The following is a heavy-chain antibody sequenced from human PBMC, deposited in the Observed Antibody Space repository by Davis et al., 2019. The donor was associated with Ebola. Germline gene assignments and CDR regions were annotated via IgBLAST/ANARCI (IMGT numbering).Heavy chain of an antibody. CDR1: GGSFSGYY. J-gene: IGHJ4*02. CDR3: ARDEGYSYGLGH. V-gene: IGHV4-34*01. D-gene: IGHD5-18*01. Sequence: MPSETLSLTCAVYGGSFSGYYWSWIRQPPGKGLEWIGEINHSGSTNYNPSLKSRVTISVDTSKNQFSLKLSSVTAADTAVYYCARDEGYSYGLGHWGQGTLATVSS. CDR2: INHSGST.